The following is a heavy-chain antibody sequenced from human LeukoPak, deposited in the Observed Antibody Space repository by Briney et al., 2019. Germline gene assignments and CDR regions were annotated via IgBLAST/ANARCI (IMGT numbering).Heavy chain of an antibody. Sequence: EPSETLSLTCTVSGGSISSSSYYWGWIRQPPGKGLEWIGSIYYSGSTYYNPSLKSRVTISVDTSKNQFSLKLSSVTDADTAVYYCAIRTGYYYDSSGRNWFDPWGQGTLVTVSS. CDR3: AIRTGYYYDSSGRNWFDP. J-gene: IGHJ5*02. CDR1: GGSISSSSYY. CDR2: IYYSGST. V-gene: IGHV4-39*01. D-gene: IGHD3-22*01.